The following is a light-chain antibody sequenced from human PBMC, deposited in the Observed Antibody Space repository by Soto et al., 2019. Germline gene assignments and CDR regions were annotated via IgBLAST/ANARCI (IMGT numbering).Light chain of an antibody. CDR2: SNN. J-gene: IGLJ1*01. Sequence: QSGLTQPPSASGTPGQRVTISCSGSSSNIGSNTVNWYQQLPGTAPKLLIYSNNQRPSGVPDRFSGSKSGTSASLAISGLQSEDEADYYCAAWDDSLNYVFGTGTKVTVL. CDR3: AAWDDSLNYV. CDR1: SSNIGSNT. V-gene: IGLV1-44*01.